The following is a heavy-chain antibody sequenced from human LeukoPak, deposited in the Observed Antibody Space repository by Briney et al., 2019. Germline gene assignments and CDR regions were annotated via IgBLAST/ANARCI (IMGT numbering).Heavy chain of an antibody. J-gene: IGHJ4*02. CDR2: IIPIFGTA. D-gene: IGHD6-13*01. V-gene: IGHV1-69*13. CDR1: GGTFSSYA. Sequence: ASVKVSCKASGGTFSSYAISWVRQAPGQGLEWMGGIIPIFGTANYAQKFQGRVTITADESTSTAYMELSSLRAEDTAVYYCATDHIAAAGYFDYWGQGTLVTVSS. CDR3: ATDHIAAAGYFDY.